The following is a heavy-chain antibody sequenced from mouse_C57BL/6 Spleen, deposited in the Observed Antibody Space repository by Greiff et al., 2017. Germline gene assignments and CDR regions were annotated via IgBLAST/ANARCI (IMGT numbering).Heavy chain of an antibody. D-gene: IGHD1-1*01. V-gene: IGHV1-52*01. CDR1: GYTFTSYW. CDR2: IDPSDSET. CDR3: ERDRSYYYGSRYFDY. Sequence: QVQLQQSGAELVRPGSSVKLSCKASGYTFTSYWMHWVKQRPIQGLEWIGNIDPSDSETHYNQKFKDKATLTVDKSSSTASMQLSSLTSEDSAVYYCERDRSYYYGSRYFDYWGQGTTLTVSS. J-gene: IGHJ2*01.